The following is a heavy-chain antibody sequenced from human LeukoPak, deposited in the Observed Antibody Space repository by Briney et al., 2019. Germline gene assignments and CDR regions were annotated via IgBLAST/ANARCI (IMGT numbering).Heavy chain of an antibody. CDR1: GFTFSNYG. D-gene: IGHD4/OR15-4a*01. V-gene: IGHV3-23*01. J-gene: IGHJ4*02. CDR3: ARRAGAYSHPYDY. CDR2: ISDNGGTT. Sequence: GGSLRLSCAASGFTFSNYGMSWVRQTPGKGLEWVSAISDNGGTTYYADSVKGRFTISRDNSKNTLYLQMNSLRAEDTAVYYCARRAGAYSHPYDYWGQGTLVTVSS.